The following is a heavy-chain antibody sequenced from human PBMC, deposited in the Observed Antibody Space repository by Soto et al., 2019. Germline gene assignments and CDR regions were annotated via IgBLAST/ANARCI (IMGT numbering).Heavy chain of an antibody. J-gene: IGHJ4*02. CDR3: AKDAGAGTTSLSYFDY. CDR1: GFTFSNYG. CDR2: TSFDGSNK. D-gene: IGHD1-7*01. V-gene: IGHV3-30*18. Sequence: PGGSLRLCCAASGFTFSNYGMHWVRQAPGKGLEWVTFTSFDGSNKYYPDSVKGRFTISRDNSKNTLYLQMNSLRAEDTAMYYCAKDAGAGTTSLSYFDYWGQGTLVTVSS.